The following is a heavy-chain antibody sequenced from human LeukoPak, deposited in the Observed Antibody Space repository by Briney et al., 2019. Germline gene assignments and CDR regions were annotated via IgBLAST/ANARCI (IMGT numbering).Heavy chain of an antibody. V-gene: IGHV4-39*02. CDR1: GGSISSSSSDYY. CDR2: ISYSGST. CDR3: ARDGPRYDFWSGYHYYYYGMDV. D-gene: IGHD3-3*01. J-gene: IGHJ6*02. Sequence: KPSETLSLTCTVSGGSISSSSSDYYWGWVRQPPGKGLEWIGSISYSGSTYYNPSLKSRVTISADTSNNKFSLKLTSVTAADTAVYYCARDGPRYDFWSGYHYYYYGMDVWGQGTTVTVSS.